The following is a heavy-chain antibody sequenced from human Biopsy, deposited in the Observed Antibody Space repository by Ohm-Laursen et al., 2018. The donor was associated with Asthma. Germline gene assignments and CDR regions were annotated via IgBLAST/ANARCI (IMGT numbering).Heavy chain of an antibody. CDR1: GYSLTDLS. D-gene: IGHD4-17*01. J-gene: IGHJ4*02. Sequence: GASVKVSCKISGYSLTDLSMHWVRQAPGQGLEWMGGHDHEEGGTVNARRFQGRVTMTEDTSTDTAYMELSSLSSDDTAVCYCASDLPKDYVRYNFQFWGQGTLVTVSS. CDR2: HDHEEGGT. V-gene: IGHV1-24*01. CDR3: ASDLPKDYVRYNFQF.